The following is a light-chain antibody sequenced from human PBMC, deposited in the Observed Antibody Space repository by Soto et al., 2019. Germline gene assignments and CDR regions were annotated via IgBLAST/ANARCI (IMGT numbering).Light chain of an antibody. CDR3: CSYTSSTTLV. V-gene: IGLV2-14*01. CDR2: EVS. Sequence: QSVLTQPASVSGSPGQSITISCTGTSSDVGGYNYVSWYQQHPGKAPKTLIYEVSNRPSGVSDRFFGSKSGSTASLTISGLQAEDEADYYCCSYTSSTTLVFGTGTKLTVL. J-gene: IGLJ1*01. CDR1: SSDVGGYNY.